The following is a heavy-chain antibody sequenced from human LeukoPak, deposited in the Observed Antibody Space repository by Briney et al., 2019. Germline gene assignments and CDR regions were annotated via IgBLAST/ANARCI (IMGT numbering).Heavy chain of an antibody. V-gene: IGHV3-9*01. CDR1: GFTFDDYA. CDR3: AKDWRAYCGGDCYSYFDY. D-gene: IGHD2-21*02. J-gene: IGHJ4*02. CDR2: ISWDSGSI. Sequence: GGSLRLSCAASGFTFDDYAMHWVRHAPGKGLEWVSGISWDSGSIAYADCVKGRFTISRDNAKNCLYLQMNSLRAEDTAVYYCAKDWRAYCGGDCYSYFDYWGQGTLVTVSS.